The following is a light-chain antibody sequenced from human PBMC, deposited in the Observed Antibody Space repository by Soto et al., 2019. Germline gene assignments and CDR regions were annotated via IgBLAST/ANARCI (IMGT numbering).Light chain of an antibody. J-gene: IGKJ1*01. Sequence: EIVLTQYPATLSLTPGERATLSCRESKSVSIYLAWYQPKPGQAPRLLIYDASTRATGIPARFSGSGSGTDFTLTISSLEPEDFAVYSCQQRSNWPWTFGQGTKV. V-gene: IGKV3-11*01. CDR3: QQRSNWPWT. CDR2: DAS. CDR1: KSVSIY.